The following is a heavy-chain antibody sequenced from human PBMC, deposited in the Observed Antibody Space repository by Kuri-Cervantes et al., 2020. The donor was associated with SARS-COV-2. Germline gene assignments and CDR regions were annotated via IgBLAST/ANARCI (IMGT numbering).Heavy chain of an antibody. CDR2: INHSGST. V-gene: IGHV4-34*01. CDR3: ARVKSVVTPDIDY. J-gene: IGHJ4*02. Sequence: ESLKISCAASGFTFSSYAMSWIRQPPGKGLEWIGEINHSGSTNYNPSLKSRVTISVDTSKNQFSLKLSSVTAADTAVYYCARVKSVVTPDIDYWGQGTLVTVSS. CDR1: GFTFSSYA. D-gene: IGHD4-23*01.